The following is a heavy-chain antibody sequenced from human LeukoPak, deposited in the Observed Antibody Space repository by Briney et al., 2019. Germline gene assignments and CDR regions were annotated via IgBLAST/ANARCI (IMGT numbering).Heavy chain of an antibody. CDR1: GFTFSSYW. D-gene: IGHD3-22*01. CDR3: ARSSAYYYDSSGYYFKNPFDY. CDR2: IKQDGSEK. Sequence: PGGSLRLSCAASGFTFSSYWMSWVRQAPGKGLEWVANIKQDGSEKYYVDSVKGRFTISRDNAKNSLYLQMNSLRAEDTAVYYCARSSAYYYDSSGYYFKNPFDYWGQGTLVTVSS. J-gene: IGHJ4*02. V-gene: IGHV3-7*01.